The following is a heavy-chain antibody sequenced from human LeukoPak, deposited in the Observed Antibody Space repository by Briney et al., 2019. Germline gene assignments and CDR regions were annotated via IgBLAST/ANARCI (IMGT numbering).Heavy chain of an antibody. V-gene: IGHV3-11*01. CDR2: ISSSGSTI. CDR3: ARELRWYQAFDY. D-gene: IGHD4-23*01. Sequence: PGGSLRLSCAASGFTFSDYYMSWIRQAPGKGLEWVSYISSSGSTIYYADSVKGRFTISRDNAKNSLYPQMNSLRAEDTAVYYCARELRWYQAFDYWGQGTLVTVSS. CDR1: GFTFSDYY. J-gene: IGHJ4*02.